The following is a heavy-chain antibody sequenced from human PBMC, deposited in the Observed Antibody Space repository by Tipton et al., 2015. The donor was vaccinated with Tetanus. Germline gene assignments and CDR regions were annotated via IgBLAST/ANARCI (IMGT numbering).Heavy chain of an antibody. V-gene: IGHV1-46*01. CDR3: ARVFIAVAGHNWFDP. CDR2: INPSGGST. Sequence: QLVQSGAEVKKPGASVKVSCKASGYTFTSYYMHWVRQAPGQGLEWTGIINPSGGSTSYAQKFQGRVTMTRDTSTSTVYMELSSLRSEDTAVYYCARVFIAVAGHNWFDPWGQGTLVTVSS. J-gene: IGHJ5*02. CDR1: GYTFTSYY. D-gene: IGHD6-19*01.